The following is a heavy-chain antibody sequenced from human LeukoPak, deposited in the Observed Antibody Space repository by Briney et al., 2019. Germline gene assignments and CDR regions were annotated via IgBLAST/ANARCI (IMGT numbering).Heavy chain of an antibody. V-gene: IGHV3-33*06. CDR3: AKVATGQWLVRGAFDI. Sequence: GRSLRLSCAASGFTFSSYGMHWVRQAPGKGLEWVAVIWYDGSNKYYADSVKGRFTISRDNSKNTLYLQMNSLRAEDTAVYYCAKVATGQWLVRGAFDIWGQGTMVTVSS. CDR2: IWYDGSNK. J-gene: IGHJ3*02. D-gene: IGHD6-19*01. CDR1: GFTFSSYG.